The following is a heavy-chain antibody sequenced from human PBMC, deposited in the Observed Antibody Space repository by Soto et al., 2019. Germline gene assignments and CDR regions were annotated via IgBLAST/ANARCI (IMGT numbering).Heavy chain of an antibody. CDR3: AREVGYYSATRRNLYFDY. Sequence: SETLSLTCAVSGGSFSGYYWSWVRQTPGKGLEWIGDINHTGGSNYNPSLKSRVMISVDTAKTQFSLNVTSVTAADTAVYYCAREVGYYSATRRNLYFDYWGPGTRVTVSS. J-gene: IGHJ4*02. CDR2: INHTGGS. V-gene: IGHV4-34*01. D-gene: IGHD2-2*01. CDR1: GGSFSGYY.